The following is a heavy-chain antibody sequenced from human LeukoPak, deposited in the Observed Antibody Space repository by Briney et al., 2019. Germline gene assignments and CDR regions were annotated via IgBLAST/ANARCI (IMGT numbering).Heavy chain of an antibody. CDR3: ARDLDTAMVPLYYFDY. CDR1: GYTFTGYY. Sequence: GASVKVSCKASGYTFTGYYMHWVRQAPGQGLEWMGWINPNSGGTNYAQKFQGRVTMTRDTSISTAYMELSRLRSDDTAVYYCARDLDTAMVPLYYFDYWGQGTLVTVSS. J-gene: IGHJ4*02. D-gene: IGHD5-18*01. V-gene: IGHV1-2*02. CDR2: INPNSGGT.